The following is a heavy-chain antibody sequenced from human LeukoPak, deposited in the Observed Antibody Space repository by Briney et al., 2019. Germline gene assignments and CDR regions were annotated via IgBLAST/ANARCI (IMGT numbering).Heavy chain of an antibody. J-gene: IGHJ5*02. CDR2: ISGSGGST. CDR3: AREGPPQVGATRFDP. CDR1: GFTFSSFA. D-gene: IGHD1-26*01. Sequence: GGSLRLSCAASGFTFSSFAVSWVRQAPGKGLEWVSVISGSGGSTYYADSVKGRFTISRDNPNNTLYLQMSSLRAEDTAVYYCAREGPPQVGATRFDPWGQGTLVTVSS. V-gene: IGHV3-23*01.